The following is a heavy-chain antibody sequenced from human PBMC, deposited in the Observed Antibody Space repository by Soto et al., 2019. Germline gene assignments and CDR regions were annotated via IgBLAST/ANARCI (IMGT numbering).Heavy chain of an antibody. J-gene: IGHJ6*02. CDR3: ASGRITIFGVVIINYYYYGMDV. CDR2: IYYSGST. CDR1: GGSISSSSYY. D-gene: IGHD3-3*01. Sequence: SETLSLTCTVSGGSISSSSYYWGWIRQPPGKGLEWIGSIYYSGSTYYNPSLKSRVTISVDTSKNQFSLKLSSVTAADTAVYYCASGRITIFGVVIINYYYYGMDVWGQGTTVTVSS. V-gene: IGHV4-39*01.